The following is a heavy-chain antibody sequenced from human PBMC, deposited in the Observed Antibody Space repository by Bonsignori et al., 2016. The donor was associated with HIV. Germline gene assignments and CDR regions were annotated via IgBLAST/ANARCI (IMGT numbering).Heavy chain of an antibody. Sequence: QVQLRQSGAEVKTPGASVKVSCKVSGYTLTKPPVHWVRQAPGKGLEWMGHFDPEDGEIFYAQKFRGRVTMTEDTSTDTIYMEVSGLRSQDAAVYYCAAGIWGFHSWGQGTPITVS. D-gene: IGHD7-27*01. CDR1: GYTLTKPP. V-gene: IGHV1-24*01. CDR2: FDPEDGEI. J-gene: IGHJ4*02. CDR3: AAGIWGFHS.